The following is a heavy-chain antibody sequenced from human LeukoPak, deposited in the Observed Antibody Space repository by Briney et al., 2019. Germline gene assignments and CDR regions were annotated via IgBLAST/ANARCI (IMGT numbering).Heavy chain of an antibody. CDR1: GFTFSDYY. Sequence: GGSLRLSCAASGFTFSDYYMSWVRQAPGKGLEWVSAISGSGGSTYYADSVKGRFTISRDNSKNTLYLQMNSLRAEDTAVYYCAKWKLVGAHLSWGQGTLVTVSS. CDR2: ISGSGGST. V-gene: IGHV3-23*01. J-gene: IGHJ4*02. D-gene: IGHD1-26*01. CDR3: AKWKLVGAHLS.